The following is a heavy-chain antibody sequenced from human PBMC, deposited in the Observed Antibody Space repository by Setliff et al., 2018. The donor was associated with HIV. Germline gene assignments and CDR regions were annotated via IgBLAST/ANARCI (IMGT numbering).Heavy chain of an antibody. J-gene: IGHJ4*01. CDR2: IWFDGSKR. CDR1: GFTFSSFG. Sequence: PGGSLRLSCVASGFTFSSFGMHWVREAPGKGLEWVASIWFDGSKRFYGESLKGRFTISRDNSRSTLFLQMNSLRVEDTAIYYCVKDYSFSPGVFDYWGHGTQVTVSS. V-gene: IGHV3-33*06. D-gene: IGHD4-4*01. CDR3: VKDYSFSPGVFDY.